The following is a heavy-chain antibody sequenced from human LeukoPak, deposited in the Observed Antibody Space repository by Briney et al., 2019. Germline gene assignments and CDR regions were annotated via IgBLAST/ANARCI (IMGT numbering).Heavy chain of an antibody. CDR3: ARGELGERLVPGPPEYYFDY. J-gene: IGHJ4*02. D-gene: IGHD6-13*01. CDR2: IYHSGST. CDR1: GGSISSGGYS. Sequence: SQTLSLTCAVSGGSISSGGYSWSWIRQPPGKGLGWIGYIYHSGSTYYNPSLKSRVTISVDRSKNLFSLQLSAVTAADTAVYYCARGELGERLVPGPPEYYFDYWGQGTLVTVSS. V-gene: IGHV4-30-2*01.